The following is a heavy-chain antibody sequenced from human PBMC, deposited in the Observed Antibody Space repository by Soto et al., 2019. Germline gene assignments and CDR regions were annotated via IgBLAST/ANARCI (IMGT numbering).Heavy chain of an antibody. CDR3: ARPKYYDFWSGYYSGYYFDY. V-gene: IGHV1-18*01. D-gene: IGHD3-3*01. CDR2: ISAYNGNT. Sequence: QVQLVQSGAEVKKPGASVKVSCKASGYTFTSYGISWVRQAPGQGLEWMGWISAYNGNTNYAQKRQGRVTMTTDTATSTAYMELRSLRSDDTAVYYCARPKYYDFWSGYYSGYYFDYWGQGTLVTVSS. CDR1: GYTFTSYG. J-gene: IGHJ4*02.